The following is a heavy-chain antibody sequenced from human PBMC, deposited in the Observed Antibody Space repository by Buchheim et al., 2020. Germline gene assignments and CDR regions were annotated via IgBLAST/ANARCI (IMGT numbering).Heavy chain of an antibody. CDR2: ISYSGST. CDR3: ARDSATYYYDSSGLDP. Sequence: QVQLQESGPGLVKPSQTLSLTCTVSGGSISSGGYYWSWLRQHPGKGLEWIGYISYSGSTYYNPSLKSRVTISVDTSKNQFSLKLSSVTAADTAVYYCARDSATYYYDSSGLDPWGQGTL. V-gene: IGHV4-31*03. J-gene: IGHJ5*02. D-gene: IGHD3-22*01. CDR1: GGSISSGGYY.